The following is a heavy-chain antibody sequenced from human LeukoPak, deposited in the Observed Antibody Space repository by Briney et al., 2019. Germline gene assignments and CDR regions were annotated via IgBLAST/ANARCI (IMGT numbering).Heavy chain of an antibody. CDR2: ITSSSSYV. CDR3: ARSGSGSYFGPDY. CDR1: GFTFSRFS. J-gene: IGHJ4*02. D-gene: IGHD3-10*01. V-gene: IGHV3-21*01. Sequence: GGSLRLSCAASGFTFSRFSMNWVRQAPGKGLEWVSSITSSSSYVYYAHSLKGRFTISRDNAKNSLYLQMNSLRAGDTAVYYCARSGSGSYFGPDYWGQGTLVTVSS.